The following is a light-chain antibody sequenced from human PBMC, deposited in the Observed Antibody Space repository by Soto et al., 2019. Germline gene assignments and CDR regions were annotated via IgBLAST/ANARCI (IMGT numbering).Light chain of an antibody. CDR3: GSYTSSSSRV. J-gene: IGLJ1*01. Sequence: QSALTQPASVAGSPGPSITISFTGTSSDVGAYNFVSWYQQHPGKAPQVMIYDVTNRPSGVSDRFSGSKSGNTASLTISGLQAEDEADYYCGSYTSSSSRVFGTGTKLTVL. CDR2: DVT. V-gene: IGLV2-14*01. CDR1: SSDVGAYNF.